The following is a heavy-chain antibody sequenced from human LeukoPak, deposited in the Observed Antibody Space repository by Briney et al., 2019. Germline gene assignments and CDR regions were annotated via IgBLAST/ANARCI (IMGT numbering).Heavy chain of an antibody. CDR1: GFTFSSYW. J-gene: IGHJ4*02. D-gene: IGHD2-15*01. CDR3: GRVNGCSGGSCYPPPPDY. CDR2: INSDGSST. V-gene: IGHV3-74*01. Sequence: GGSLRLSCAASGFTFSSYWMHWVRQAPGKGLVWVSRINSDGSSTSYADSVKGRFTISRDNAKNTLYLQMNSLRAEDTAVYYCGRVNGCSGGSCYPPPPDYWGQGTLVTVSS.